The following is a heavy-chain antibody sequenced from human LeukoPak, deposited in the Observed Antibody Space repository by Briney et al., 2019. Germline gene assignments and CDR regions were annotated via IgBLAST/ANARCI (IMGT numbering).Heavy chain of an antibody. V-gene: IGHV1-46*01. J-gene: IGHJ6*02. CDR2: INPSGGST. D-gene: IGHD3-10*01. Sequence: ASVKVSCKASGYTFTSYYMHWVRQAPGQGLEWMGIINPSGGSTSYAQKFQGRVTMTRDTSTSTVYMELSSLRSEDTAVYYCARERVLLWFGELLQRGWYGMGVWGQGTTVTVSS. CDR3: ARERVLLWFGELLQRGWYGMGV. CDR1: GYTFTSYY.